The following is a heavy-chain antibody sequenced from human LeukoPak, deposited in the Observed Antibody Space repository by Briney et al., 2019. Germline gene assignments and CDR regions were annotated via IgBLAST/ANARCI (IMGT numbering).Heavy chain of an antibody. D-gene: IGHD5-18*01. V-gene: IGHV3-7*01. J-gene: IGHJ4*02. CDR3: ASEGYSYGYDY. CDR1: GFTFSSYW. Sequence: GGSLRLSCAASGFTFSSYWMSWVRQAPGKGLEWVANIKQDGSEKYYVDSVKGRFTISRDNSKNTLYLQMNSLRAEDTAVYYCASEGYSYGYDYWGQGTLVTVSS. CDR2: IKQDGSEK.